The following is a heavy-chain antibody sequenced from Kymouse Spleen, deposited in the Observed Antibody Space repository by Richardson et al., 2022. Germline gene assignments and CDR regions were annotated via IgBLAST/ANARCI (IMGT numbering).Heavy chain of an antibody. D-gene: IGHD1-7*01. V-gene: IGHV1-3*01. CDR2: INAGNGNT. CDR1: GYTFTSYA. J-gene: IGHJ6*02. Sequence: QVQLVQSGAEVKKPGASVKVSCKASGYTFTSYAMHWVRQAPGQRLEWMGWINAGNGNTKYSQKFQGRVTITRDTSASTAYMELSSLRSEDTAVYYCASITGTTKYYYYGMDVWGQGTTVTVSS. CDR3: ASITGTTKYYYYGMDV.